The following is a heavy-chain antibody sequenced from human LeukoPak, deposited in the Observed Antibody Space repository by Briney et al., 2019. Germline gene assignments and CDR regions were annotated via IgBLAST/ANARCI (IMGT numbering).Heavy chain of an antibody. CDR3: ARRNYYYYYMDV. V-gene: IGHV1-18*03. J-gene: IGHJ6*03. CDR2: VSAYNGNT. CDR1: GYTFTSYG. Sequence: ASVKVSCRASGYTFTSYGISWVRQAPGQGLEWMGWVSAYNGNTNYAQKLQGRVTMTTDTSTSTAYMELRSLRSEDMAVYYCARRNYYYYYMDVWGKGTTVTVSS.